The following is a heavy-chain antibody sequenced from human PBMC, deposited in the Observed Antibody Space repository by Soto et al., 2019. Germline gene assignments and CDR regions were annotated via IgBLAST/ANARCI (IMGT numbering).Heavy chain of an antibody. D-gene: IGHD5-18*01. CDR1: GCTFTTYA. J-gene: IGHJ6*02. CDR2: INPNSGGT. Sequence: EASVKVSCKASGCTFTTYALHWVRQAPGQRPEWMGWINPNSGGTNYAQKFQGWVTMTRDTSISTAYMELSRLRSDDTAVYYCARDRRGYSYGPNYYYYGTDVWGQGTTVTVSS. CDR3: ARDRRGYSYGPNYYYYGTDV. V-gene: IGHV1-2*04.